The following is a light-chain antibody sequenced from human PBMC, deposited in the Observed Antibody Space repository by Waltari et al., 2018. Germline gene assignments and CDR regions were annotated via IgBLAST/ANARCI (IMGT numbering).Light chain of an antibody. CDR3: SSYAGSDNFVI. Sequence: QSALTQPPSASGSPGQSVTISCTGTSRDVAGYNYVSWYQQHPGKAPKLMIYEVSKRPSGVPDRFSGSKSGNTASLTVSGLQAEDEADYYCSSYAGSDNFVIFGGGTKLTVL. CDR2: EVS. J-gene: IGLJ2*01. CDR1: SRDVAGYNY. V-gene: IGLV2-8*01.